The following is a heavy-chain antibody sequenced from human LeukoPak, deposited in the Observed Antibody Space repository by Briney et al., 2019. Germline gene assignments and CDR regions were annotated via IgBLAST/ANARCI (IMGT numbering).Heavy chain of an antibody. CDR3: AREQYSSGWSAFDI. Sequence: PSETLSLTCTVSGGSISSSSYYWGWIRQPPGKGLEWIGSIYYSGSTYYNPSLKSRVTISVDRSKNQFSLKLSSVTAADTAVYYCAREQYSSGWSAFDIWGQGTMVTVSS. J-gene: IGHJ3*02. CDR2: IYYSGST. D-gene: IGHD6-19*01. V-gene: IGHV4-39*07. CDR1: GGSISSSSYY.